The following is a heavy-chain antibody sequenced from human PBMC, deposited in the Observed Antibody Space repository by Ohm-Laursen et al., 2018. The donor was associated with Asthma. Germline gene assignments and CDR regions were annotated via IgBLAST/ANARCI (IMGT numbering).Heavy chain of an antibody. D-gene: IGHD6-19*01. CDR3: AEYSSGWTAPPYTFDY. Sequence: SLRLSCSASGFTFSNAWMSWVRQAPGKGLEWVGRIKSKTDGGTTDYAAPVKGRFTISRDDSKNTLYLQMNSLKTEDTAVYYCAEYSSGWTAPPYTFDYWGQGTLVTVSS. CDR2: IKSKTDGGTT. V-gene: IGHV3-15*01. CDR1: GFTFSNAW. J-gene: IGHJ4*02.